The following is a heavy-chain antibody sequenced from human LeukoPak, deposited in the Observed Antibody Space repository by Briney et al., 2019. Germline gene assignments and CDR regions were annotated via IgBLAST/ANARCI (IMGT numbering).Heavy chain of an antibody. Sequence: SETLSLTCTVSGGSISSSSYHWGWIRQPPGKGLEWIGSIYYSGSTYYNPSLKSRVTISVDTSKNQFSLKLSSVTAADTAVYYCARQIRRYSSSSEDYYYYMDVWGKGTTVTVSS. J-gene: IGHJ6*03. CDR2: IYYSGST. D-gene: IGHD6-6*01. CDR1: GGSISSSSYH. CDR3: ARQIRRYSSSSEDYYYYMDV. V-gene: IGHV4-39*01.